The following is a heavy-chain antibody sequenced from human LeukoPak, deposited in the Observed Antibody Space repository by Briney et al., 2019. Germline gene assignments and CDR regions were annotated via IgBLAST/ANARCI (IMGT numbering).Heavy chain of an antibody. V-gene: IGHV4-38-2*02. Sequence: PSETLSLTCTVSGYSISSGYYWGWIRQPPGKGLEWIGGIYHSGSTTYNSSLKSRVTISLDTSKNHFSLRLSSVTAADTAVYYCARDREVGATGYYFDYWGQGTLVTVSS. CDR3: ARDREVGATGYYFDY. J-gene: IGHJ4*02. D-gene: IGHD1-26*01. CDR1: GYSISSGYY. CDR2: IYHSGST.